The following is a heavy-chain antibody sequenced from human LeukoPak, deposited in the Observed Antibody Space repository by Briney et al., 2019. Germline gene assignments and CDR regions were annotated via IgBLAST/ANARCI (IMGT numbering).Heavy chain of an antibody. D-gene: IGHD6-19*01. CDR2: INHSGST. Sequence: PSETLSLTCAVYGGSFSGYYWSWIRQPPGKGLEWIGEINHSGSTYYNPSLKSRVTISVDTSKNQFSLKLSSVTAADTAVYYCAREGLGHAIDYWGQGTLVTVSS. V-gene: IGHV4-34*01. CDR1: GGSFSGYY. CDR3: AREGLGHAIDY. J-gene: IGHJ4*02.